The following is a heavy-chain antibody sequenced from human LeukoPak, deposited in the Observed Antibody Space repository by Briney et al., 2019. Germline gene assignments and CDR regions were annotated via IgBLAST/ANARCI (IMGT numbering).Heavy chain of an antibody. V-gene: IGHV4-61*02. CDR3: ARGDYSGHYDY. CDR2: IYTSGST. CDR1: GGSISSGSYY. J-gene: IGHJ4*02. Sequence: SQTLSLTCTVSGGSISSGSYYWSWIRQPAGKGLEWIGRIYTSGSTNYNPSLKSRVTISVDTSKNQFSLRLSSVTAADTAVYYCARGDYSGHYDYWGQGTLVTVSS. D-gene: IGHD4-11*01.